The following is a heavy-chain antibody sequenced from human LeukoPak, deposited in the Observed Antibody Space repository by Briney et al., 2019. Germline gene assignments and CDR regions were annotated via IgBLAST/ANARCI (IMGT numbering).Heavy chain of an antibody. V-gene: IGHV4-39*01. CDR2: MHYSGIT. J-gene: IGHJ4*02. CDR3: ARYPYSDSGVWEAFDY. Sequence: SETLSLTCIVSGGSISSGSHYWGWIRQPPGKGLEWTGSMHYSGITYYNPSLTSRVTISVDTSKNQFSLRLTSVTAADTAVYYCARYPYSDSGVWEAFDYWGQGTLVTVSS. CDR1: GGSISSGSHY. D-gene: IGHD5-12*01.